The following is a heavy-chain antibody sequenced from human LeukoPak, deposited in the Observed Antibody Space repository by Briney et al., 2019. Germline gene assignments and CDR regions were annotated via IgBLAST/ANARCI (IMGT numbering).Heavy chain of an antibody. CDR2: TYYRSKWYN. D-gene: IGHD3-3*01. CDR1: GDSVSSNSAA. CDR3: ARIPLNYDFWSGYYTSYYYYGMGV. J-gene: IGHJ6*02. V-gene: IGHV6-1*01. Sequence: SQTLSLTCAISGDSVSSNSAAWNWIRQSPSRGLEWLGRTYYRSKWYNDYAVSVKSRITINPDTSKNQFSLQLNSVTPEDTAVYYCARIPLNYDFWSGYYTSYYYYGMGVWGQGTTVTVSS.